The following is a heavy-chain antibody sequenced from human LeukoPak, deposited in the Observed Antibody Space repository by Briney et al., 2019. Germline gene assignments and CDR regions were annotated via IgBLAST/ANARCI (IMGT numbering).Heavy chain of an antibody. Sequence: GGSLRLSCAASGFTFSDYYMSWIRQAPGKGLEWVSYISSGSTIYYADSVKGRFTISRDNAKNSLYLQMNSLRAEDTAVYYCARVTRGYSYGRGRYYYYYMDVWGKGTTVTVSS. V-gene: IGHV3-11*01. CDR2: ISSGSTI. CDR3: ARVTRGYSYGRGRYYYYYMDV. D-gene: IGHD5-18*01. J-gene: IGHJ6*03. CDR1: GFTFSDYY.